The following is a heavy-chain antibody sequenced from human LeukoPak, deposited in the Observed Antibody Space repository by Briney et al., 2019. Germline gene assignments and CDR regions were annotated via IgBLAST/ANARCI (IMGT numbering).Heavy chain of an antibody. Sequence: TGGSLRLSCAVSGFIFDDYAMHWVRQAPGKGLEWIGYIYYSGSTNYNPSLKSRVTISVDTSKNQFSLKLSSVTAADTAVYYCARAGGWFGEINYYYMDVWGKGTTVTVSS. D-gene: IGHD3-10*01. CDR1: GFIFDDYA. J-gene: IGHJ6*03. CDR2: IYYSGST. V-gene: IGHV4-59*01. CDR3: ARAGGWFGEINYYYMDV.